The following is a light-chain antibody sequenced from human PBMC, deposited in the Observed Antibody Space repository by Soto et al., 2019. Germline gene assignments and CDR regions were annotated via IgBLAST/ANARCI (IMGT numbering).Light chain of an antibody. CDR3: QQADTVPFT. J-gene: IGKJ3*01. CDR2: SAS. CDR1: QGISNK. V-gene: IGKV1-12*01. Sequence: DLPMTQSPSSVSASVGDRVTITCRASQGISNKLAWYQQKPGKVPKLLIYSASNLESGVPSRFSGSGSGTDFSLSISSLQPEDFATYYCQQADTVPFTFGPGTKVDIK.